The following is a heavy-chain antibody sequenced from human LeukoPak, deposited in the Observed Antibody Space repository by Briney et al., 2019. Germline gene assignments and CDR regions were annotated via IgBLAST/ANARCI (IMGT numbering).Heavy chain of an antibody. V-gene: IGHV5-51*01. D-gene: IGHD6-19*01. CDR3: ARRDGSGWGSFDY. Sequence: GESLKISWKGSGYRFTSYWIGWVRQMPGKGLEGIGIIYPGDSDIRDSASFEGQVNISADKSTSTAYLQWSNLQASDTAMYYCARRDGSGWGSFDYCGKGTLVTVSS. CDR1: GYRFTSYW. CDR2: IYPGDSDI. J-gene: IGHJ4*02.